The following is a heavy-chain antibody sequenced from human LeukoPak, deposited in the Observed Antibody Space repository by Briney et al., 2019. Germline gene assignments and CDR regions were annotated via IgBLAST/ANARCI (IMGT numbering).Heavy chain of an antibody. CDR2: IYYSGST. Sequence: SETLSLTCTVSGGSIGSGGYYWSWIRQHPGKGLEWIGYIYYSGSTYYNPSLKSRVTISVDTSKNQFSLKLSSVTAADTAVYYCARVRSGYAPPGVDPWGQGTLVTVSS. V-gene: IGHV4-31*03. J-gene: IGHJ5*02. CDR1: GGSIGSGGYY. CDR3: ARVRSGYAPPGVDP. D-gene: IGHD5-12*01.